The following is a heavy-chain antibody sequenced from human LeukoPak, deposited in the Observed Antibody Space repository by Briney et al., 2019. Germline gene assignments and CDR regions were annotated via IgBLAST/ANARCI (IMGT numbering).Heavy chain of an antibody. J-gene: IGHJ4*02. Sequence: KPGGSLRLSCAASGFTFSDYYMNWIRQAPGRGLEWISYISSSGSIIYYPDSVKGRFTISSDNAKNSLYMQMNSLRAEDTALYDCARGSGSSWYFYFDYWGQGTLVTVSS. V-gene: IGHV3-11*01. CDR2: ISSSGSII. D-gene: IGHD6-13*01. CDR3: ARGSGSSWYFYFDY. CDR1: GFTFSDYY.